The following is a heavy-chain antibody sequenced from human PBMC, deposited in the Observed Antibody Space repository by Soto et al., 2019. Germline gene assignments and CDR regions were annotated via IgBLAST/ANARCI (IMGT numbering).Heavy chain of an antibody. D-gene: IGHD6-19*01. CDR1: GFTFRNFA. J-gene: IGHJ4*02. V-gene: IGHV3-23*01. Sequence: PGGSLRLSCVASGFTFRNFAMDWVRQAPGKGLEWVSAISNSFSVGNTHYAESVKGRFTISRDNSKNTLYLQMNSLRAEDTAVYYCARDSHVGSGWQLTADYWGQGTLVTVSS. CDR3: ARDSHVGSGWQLTADY. CDR2: ISNSFSVGNT.